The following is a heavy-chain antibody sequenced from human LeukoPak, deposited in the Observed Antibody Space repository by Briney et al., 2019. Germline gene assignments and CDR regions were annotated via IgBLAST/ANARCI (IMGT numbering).Heavy chain of an antibody. V-gene: IGHV4-39*01. D-gene: IGHD3-16*01. CDR1: GGAISGRRDY. CDR3: ARNVSRGEPGGAFDI. J-gene: IGHJ3*02. CDR2: IYYSGST. Sequence: PSETLSLTCTVSGGAISGRRDYWGWIRQPPGKGLERIASIYYSGSTHYNPSLKSRVTISVDTSRNQFSLELRTATAADSAIYYCARNVSRGEPGGAFDIWGQGTMVTVSS.